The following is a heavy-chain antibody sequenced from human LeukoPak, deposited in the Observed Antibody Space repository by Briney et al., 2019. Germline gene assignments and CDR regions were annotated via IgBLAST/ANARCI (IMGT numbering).Heavy chain of an antibody. Sequence: ASETLSLTCTVSGGSISSDYWSWIRQPPGKGLEWIGYIYYRGSTNYNPSLKSRVTISVDTSKNQFSLKLSSVTAADTAVYYCARLSGYSSGHYYSDYWGQGTLVTVSS. V-gene: IGHV4-59*01. J-gene: IGHJ4*02. CDR2: IYYRGST. CDR3: ARLSGYSSGHYYSDY. CDR1: GGSISSDY. D-gene: IGHD3-22*01.